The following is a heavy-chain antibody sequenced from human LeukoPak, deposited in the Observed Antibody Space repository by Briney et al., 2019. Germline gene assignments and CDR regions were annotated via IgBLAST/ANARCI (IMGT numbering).Heavy chain of an antibody. Sequence: SETLSLTCSVSGASIGGYFWSWIRQSPGKGLEWIAYLWDSGSTNYSPSLMSRVTMSVDTIRNQLFLRLTSVTPADTAVYYCARDTGDTNNVLDSWGQGSLVTVSS. CDR1: GASIGGYF. CDR2: LWDSGST. J-gene: IGHJ4*02. CDR3: ARDTGDTNNVLDS. D-gene: IGHD1/OR15-1a*01. V-gene: IGHV4-59*03.